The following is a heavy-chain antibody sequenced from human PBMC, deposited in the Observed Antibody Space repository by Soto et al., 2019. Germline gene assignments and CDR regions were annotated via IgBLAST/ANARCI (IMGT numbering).Heavy chain of an antibody. CDR2: INHSGST. J-gene: IGHJ5*02. CDR1: GGSFSGYY. V-gene: IGHV4-34*01. D-gene: IGHD2-15*01. Sequence: QVQLQQWGAGLLKPSETLSLICAVYGGSFSGYYWSWIRQPPGKGLEWIGEINHSGSTNYNPSLKSRVTISVDASKNQLSLKLSSVTAADTAVYYCAIRGLVVVAATRWRAWFDPWGQGTLVTVSS. CDR3: AIRGLVVVAATRWRAWFDP.